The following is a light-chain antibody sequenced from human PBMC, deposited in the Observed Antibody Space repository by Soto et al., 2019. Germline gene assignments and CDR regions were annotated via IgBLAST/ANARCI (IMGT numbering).Light chain of an antibody. Sequence: QSVLTQPPSASGTPGQRVTISCSVSSSNIGSNAVNWYQQLPGTAPKLLIHSNKERPSGVPGRFSGSRSGTSASLAISGLQSDDEADYYCAAWDDSLNGPVFGEGTKLTVL. J-gene: IGLJ2*01. CDR3: AAWDDSLNGPV. V-gene: IGLV1-44*01. CDR2: SNK. CDR1: SSNIGSNA.